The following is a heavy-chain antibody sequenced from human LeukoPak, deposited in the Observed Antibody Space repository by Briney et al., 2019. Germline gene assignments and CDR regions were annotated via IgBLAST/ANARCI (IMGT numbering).Heavy chain of an antibody. CDR2: IYTSGSI. J-gene: IGHJ4*02. Sequence: SETLSLTCSVSGASISSYHWSWIRQPAGKGLEWIGRIYTSGSINYNPSLKRRVTMSTDTSKNQLSLKLSSVTAADTAVYYCAGAKGSNFDYWGQGTLVTVSS. V-gene: IGHV4-4*07. CDR1: GASISSYH. CDR3: AGAKGSNFDY.